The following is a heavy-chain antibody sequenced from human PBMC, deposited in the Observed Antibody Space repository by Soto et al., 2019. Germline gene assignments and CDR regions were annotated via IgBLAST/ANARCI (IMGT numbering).Heavy chain of an antibody. CDR1: GFIFDDYS. CDR3: AREGNLGRWLQPLDF. Sequence: GSLRLSCAASGFIFDDYSMHWVRQPPGKGLEWIGNIHYNGNTKYNPSLKSRVTMSVDTSKNQFSLKLISVTAADTAKYFCAREGNLGRWLQPLDFWGQGTPVTVSS. V-gene: IGHV4-59*01. CDR2: IHYNGNT. J-gene: IGHJ4*02. D-gene: IGHD5-12*01.